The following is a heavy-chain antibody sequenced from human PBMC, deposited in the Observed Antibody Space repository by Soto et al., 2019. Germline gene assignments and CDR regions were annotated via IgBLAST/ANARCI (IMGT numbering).Heavy chain of an antibody. CDR3: ARSITIFGVVIDAFDI. J-gene: IGHJ3*02. V-gene: IGHV4-59*01. CDR1: GGSISSYY. D-gene: IGHD3-3*01. CDR2: IYYSGST. Sequence: TSETLSLTCTVSGGSISSYYWSWIRQPPGKGLEWIGYIYYSGSTNYNPSLKSRVTISVDTSKNQFSLKLSSVTAADTAVYYCARSITIFGVVIDAFDIWGQGTMVTVSS.